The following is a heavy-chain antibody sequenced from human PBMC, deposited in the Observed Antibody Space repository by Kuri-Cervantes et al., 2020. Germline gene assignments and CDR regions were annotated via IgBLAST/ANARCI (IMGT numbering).Heavy chain of an antibody. D-gene: IGHD2-21*02. CDR3: ARAVGDRDAFDI. CDR1: GFTFSNYV. V-gene: IGHV3-23*01. Sequence: GESLKISCAASGFTFSNYVMSWVRQAPGKGLEWVSAISGGGGSTYYADSVKGRFTISRDNTKNTLYLQMNSLRAEGTVVYYCARAVGDRDAFDIWGQGTMVTVSS. CDR2: ISGGGGST. J-gene: IGHJ3*02.